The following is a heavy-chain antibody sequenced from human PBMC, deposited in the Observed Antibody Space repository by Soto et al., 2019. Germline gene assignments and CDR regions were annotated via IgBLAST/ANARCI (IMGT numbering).Heavy chain of an antibody. J-gene: IGHJ5*02. CDR3: AREDRNWFDP. CDR2: IDAGNGNT. D-gene: IGHD2-15*01. CDR1: GYTFTTYA. V-gene: IGHV1-3*01. Sequence: QVQLVQSGAEVKKPGASVKVSCKASGYTFTTYAMHWVRQAPGKRLEWMGWIDAGNGNTKYSQKFQGRVTITRDTSASTVYMELSSLRSEDTAVYYCAREDRNWFDPWGQGPLVTVSS.